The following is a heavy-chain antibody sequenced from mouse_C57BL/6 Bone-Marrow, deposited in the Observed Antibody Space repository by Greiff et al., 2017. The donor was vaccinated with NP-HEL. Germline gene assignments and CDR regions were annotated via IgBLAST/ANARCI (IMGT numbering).Heavy chain of an antibody. V-gene: IGHV14-3*01. D-gene: IGHD2-1*01. CDR3: AIYYGTYALFAY. J-gene: IGHJ3*01. CDR1: GGSRKKPG. CDR2: IDPANGNT. Sequence: EVQLQQSVAELVRPGGEVKGAGKEGGGSRKKPGGHGGKGRGGRCLEWIGRIDPANGNTKYAPKFQGKATITADTSSNTAYLQLSSLTSEDTAIYYCAIYYGTYALFAYWGQGTLVTVSA.